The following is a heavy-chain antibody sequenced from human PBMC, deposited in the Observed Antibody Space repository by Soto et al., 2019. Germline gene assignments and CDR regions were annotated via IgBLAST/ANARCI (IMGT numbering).Heavy chain of an antibody. D-gene: IGHD2-15*01. CDR3: ARDLGGYCSGGSCYGGLFIDY. J-gene: IGHJ4*02. CDR1: GGSISSGGYY. Sequence: SETLSLTCTVSGGSISSGGYYWSWIRQHPGKGLEWIGYIYYSGSTYYNPSLKSRVTISVDTSKNQFSLKLSSVTAADTAVYYCARDLGGYCSGGSCYGGLFIDYWGQGTLVTVS. V-gene: IGHV4-31*03. CDR2: IYYSGST.